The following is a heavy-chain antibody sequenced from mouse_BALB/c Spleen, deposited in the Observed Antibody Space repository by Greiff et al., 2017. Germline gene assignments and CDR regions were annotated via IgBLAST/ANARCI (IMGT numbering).Heavy chain of an antibody. V-gene: IGHV2-9*02. CDR2: IWAGGST. D-gene: IGHD1-1*01. CDR1: GVSLTSYG. CDR3: ARELRKYYYAMDY. J-gene: IGHJ4*01. Sequence: VQLQESGPGLVAPSQSLSITCTVSGVSLTSYGVQWVRQPPGKGLEWLGVIWAGGSTNYNSSLMSRLGISKDSSKSQVFLKMNSLQTDDTAMYYCARELRKYYYAMDYRGQGTSVTVSS.